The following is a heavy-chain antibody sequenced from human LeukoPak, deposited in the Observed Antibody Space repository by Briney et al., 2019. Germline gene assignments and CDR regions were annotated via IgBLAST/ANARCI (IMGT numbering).Heavy chain of an antibody. D-gene: IGHD1-26*01. CDR1: GFTFKSYW. J-gene: IGHJ6*03. Sequence: GGSLRLSCAASGFTFKSYWMSWVRQAPGKGLEWVANIKQDGSEKYYVDSVKGRFTISRDNAKNSLYLQMNSLRAEDTAVYYCARAPRSGSYYSYYYYIDVWGKGTTVTVSS. CDR2: IKQDGSEK. V-gene: IGHV3-7*01. CDR3: ARAPRSGSYYSYYYYIDV.